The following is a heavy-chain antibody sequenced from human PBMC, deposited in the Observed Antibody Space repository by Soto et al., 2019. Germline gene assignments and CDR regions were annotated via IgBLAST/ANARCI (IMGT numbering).Heavy chain of an antibody. CDR2: IYYSGST. V-gene: IGHV4-59*01. Sequence: SETLSLTCTVSGGSISSYYWSWIRQPPGKGLEWIGYIYYSGSTNYNPSLKSRVTISVDTSKNQFSLKLSSVTAADTAVYYCARVIAARRGFAAYYYYYYMDVWGKGTTVTVSS. D-gene: IGHD6-6*01. CDR3: ARVIAARRGFAAYYYYYYMDV. CDR1: GGSISSYY. J-gene: IGHJ6*03.